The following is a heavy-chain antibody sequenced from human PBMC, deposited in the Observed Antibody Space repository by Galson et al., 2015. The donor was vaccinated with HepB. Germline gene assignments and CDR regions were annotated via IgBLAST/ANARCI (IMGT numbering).Heavy chain of an antibody. CDR2: IRPSGTST. V-gene: IGHV3-23*01. D-gene: IGHD2/OR15-2a*01. CDR3: AKGVSYFYYALDV. Sequence: SLRLSCAASEFTLSTYAMTWVRQAPGKGLEWVSVIRPSGTSTYYADSVKGRFTISRDNSQNTQYLQMNSLRAEDTAVYYCAKGVSYFYYALDVWGQGTTVIVSS. CDR1: EFTLSTYA. J-gene: IGHJ6*02.